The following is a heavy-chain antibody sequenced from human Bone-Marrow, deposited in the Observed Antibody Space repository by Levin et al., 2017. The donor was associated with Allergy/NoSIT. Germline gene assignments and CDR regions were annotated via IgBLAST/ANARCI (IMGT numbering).Heavy chain of an antibody. CDR1: GYRFTDNY. Sequence: ASVKVSCKASGYRFTDNYIHWVRQAPGQGLEWMGWMSPNSGVTNYAQKFWGRVSMTRDTSITTAYMELSRLRSDDTAVYSCARDRAYGDGFDIWGQGTKVTVPS. J-gene: IGHJ3*02. V-gene: IGHV1-2*02. CDR3: ARDRAYGDGFDI. CDR2: MSPNSGVT. D-gene: IGHD4-17*01.